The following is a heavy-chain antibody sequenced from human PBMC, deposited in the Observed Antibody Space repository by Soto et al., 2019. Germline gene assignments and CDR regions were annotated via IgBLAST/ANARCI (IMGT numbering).Heavy chain of an antibody. CDR2: INPNSGGT. J-gene: IGHJ2*01. CDR3: ARGRSDYYDSSGYSLSWYFDL. D-gene: IGHD3-22*01. V-gene: IGHV1-2*02. Sequence: QVQLVQSGAEVKKPGASVKVSCKASGYTFTGYYMHWVRQAPGQGLEWMGWINPNSGGTNYAKKFQGRVTMTRDTSLSTAYMELSRLRSADTAVYYCARGRSDYYDSSGYSLSWYFDLWCRGTLVTVSS. CDR1: GYTFTGYY.